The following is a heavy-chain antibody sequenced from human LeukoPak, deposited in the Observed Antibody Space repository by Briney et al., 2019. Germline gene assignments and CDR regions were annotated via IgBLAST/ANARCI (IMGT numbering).Heavy chain of an antibody. CDR3: ARDRAPPTSWYFDL. D-gene: IGHD3-10*01. Sequence: PGGSLRLSCAASGFIFDDYGMNWVRQAPGKGLEWVSGINWNGGSAGYADSVKGRFTISRDNSRNTLYLQMNTLRVEDSAVYYCARDRAPPTSWYFDLWGRGTLVTVSS. J-gene: IGHJ2*01. CDR1: GFIFDDYG. V-gene: IGHV3-20*04. CDR2: INWNGGSA.